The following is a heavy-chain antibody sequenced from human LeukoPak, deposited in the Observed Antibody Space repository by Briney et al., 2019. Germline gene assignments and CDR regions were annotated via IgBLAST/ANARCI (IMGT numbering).Heavy chain of an antibody. CDR2: IKEDGSEK. Sequence: SGGSLRLSCAASGFIFTDYWMYWVRQVPGRGLAWVANIKEDGSEKNYVDSVKGRFTISRDNAKNSVYLQMNSLRAEDTAVYYCARVYTMVRGVIITYYFDYWGQGTLVTVSS. V-gene: IGHV3-7*01. CDR3: ARVYTMVRGVIITYYFDY. CDR1: GFIFTDYW. J-gene: IGHJ4*02. D-gene: IGHD3-10*01.